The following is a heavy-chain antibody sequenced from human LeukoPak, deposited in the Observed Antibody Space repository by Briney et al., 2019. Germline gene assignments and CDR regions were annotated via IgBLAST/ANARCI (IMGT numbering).Heavy chain of an antibody. Sequence: GGSLRLSCAASGFTFSSYAMSWVRQAPGKGLEWVSAISGSGGSTYYADSVKGRFTISRDNSKNTLYLRMNSLRAEDTAVYFCAKDRPHNLFGVVPEYFQHWGQGTLVTVSS. D-gene: IGHD3-3*01. CDR2: ISGSGGST. CDR3: AKDRPHNLFGVVPEYFQH. V-gene: IGHV3-23*01. CDR1: GFTFSSYA. J-gene: IGHJ1*01.